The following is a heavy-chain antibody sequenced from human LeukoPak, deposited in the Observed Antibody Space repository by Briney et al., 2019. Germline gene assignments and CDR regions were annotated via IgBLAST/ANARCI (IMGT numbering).Heavy chain of an antibody. V-gene: IGHV3-21*01. CDR3: ARERDGYNYADY. D-gene: IGHD5-24*01. CDR2: ISSSRSYT. J-gene: IGHJ4*02. CDR1: GFTLNTYG. Sequence: GGSLRLSCAASGFTLNTYGMNWVRQAPGKGLEWVSFISSSRSYTYYADSVKGRFTIARDNAKKLVHLQMNSLRAEDTAVYYCARERDGYNYADYWGQGTLVTVSS.